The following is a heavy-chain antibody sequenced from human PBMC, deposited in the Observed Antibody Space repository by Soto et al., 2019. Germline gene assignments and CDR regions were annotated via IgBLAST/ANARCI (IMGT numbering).Heavy chain of an antibody. CDR2: IYYSGST. Sequence: SETLSLTCTVSGGSISSYYWSWIRQPPGKGLEWIGYIYYSGSTNYNPSLKSRVTISVDTSKNQFSLKLSSVTAADTAVYYCARDGVGHSGSAFDYWGQGTLVTVSS. D-gene: IGHD5-12*01. CDR1: GGSISSYY. CDR3: ARDGVGHSGSAFDY. V-gene: IGHV4-59*01. J-gene: IGHJ4*02.